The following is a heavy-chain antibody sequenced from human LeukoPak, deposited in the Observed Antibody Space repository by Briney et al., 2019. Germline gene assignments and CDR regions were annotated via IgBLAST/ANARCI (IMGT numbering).Heavy chain of an antibody. CDR2: IYYTGST. CDR1: GGSITSYY. J-gene: IGHJ4*02. CDR3: ARHFCSSTSCYERWLPY. Sequence: MPSETLSLTCTVSGGSITSYYWSWIRQPPWKGLEWIGFIYYTGSTNYNPSLKSRVTISVDTSKNQFSLKLSSVTAADTAIYYCARHFCSSTSCYERWLPYWGQGTLVTVSS. V-gene: IGHV4-59*08. D-gene: IGHD2-2*01.